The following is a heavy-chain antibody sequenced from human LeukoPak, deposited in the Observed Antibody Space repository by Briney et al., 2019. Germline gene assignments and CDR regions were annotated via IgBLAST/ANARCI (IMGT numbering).Heavy chain of an antibody. CDR3: ARVDYSYYYMDV. V-gene: IGHV4-39*01. Sequence: SETLSLTCTVSGGSISSISYYWGWIRQPPGKGLEWIGVIYYSGSTNYNPSLKSRVTISVHTSKNQFSLKLSSVTAADTALYSCARVDYSYYYMDVWGKGTTVTVSS. CDR1: GGSISSISYY. J-gene: IGHJ6*03. CDR2: IYYSGST.